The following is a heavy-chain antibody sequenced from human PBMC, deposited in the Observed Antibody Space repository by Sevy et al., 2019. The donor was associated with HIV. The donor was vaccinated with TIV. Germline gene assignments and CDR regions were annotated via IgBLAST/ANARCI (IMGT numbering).Heavy chain of an antibody. CDR2: ISGSGGST. CDR3: AKALEHEPLWSCFDY. D-gene: IGHD3-10*01. V-gene: IGHV3-23*01. CDR1: GFTFSSYA. J-gene: IGHJ4*02. Sequence: GALRLSCAASGFTFSSYAMSWVRQAPGKGLEWVSAISGSGGSTYYADSVKGRFTISRDNSKNTRYLQMNSLRAEDTAVYYCAKALEHEPLWSCFDYWGQGTLVTVSS.